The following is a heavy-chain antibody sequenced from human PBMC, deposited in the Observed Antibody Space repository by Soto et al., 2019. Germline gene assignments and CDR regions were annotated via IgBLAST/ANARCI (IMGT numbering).Heavy chain of an antibody. Sequence: LRLSCAASGFTFSSYEMNWVRQAPGKGLEWVSYISSSGSTIYYADSVKGRFTISRDNAKNSLYLQMNSLRAEDTAVYYCARSTFYGGEYYYYGMDVWGQGTTVTVSS. D-gene: IGHD4-17*01. V-gene: IGHV3-48*03. CDR2: ISSSGSTI. J-gene: IGHJ6*02. CDR1: GFTFSSYE. CDR3: ARSTFYGGEYYYYGMDV.